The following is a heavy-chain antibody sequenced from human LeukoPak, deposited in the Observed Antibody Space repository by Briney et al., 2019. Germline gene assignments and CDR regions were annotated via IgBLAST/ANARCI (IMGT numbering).Heavy chain of an antibody. CDR1: GGSISSYY. CDR2: IYTSGST. J-gene: IGHJ4*02. CDR3: ARRTPSRGGYIDY. V-gene: IGHV4-4*09. D-gene: IGHD4-23*01. Sequence: SETLCLTCTVSGGSISSYYWSWIRQPPGKGLEWIGYIYTSGSTNYNPSLKSRVTISVDTSKNQFSLKLSSVTAADTAVYYCARRTPSRGGYIDYWGQGTLVTVSS.